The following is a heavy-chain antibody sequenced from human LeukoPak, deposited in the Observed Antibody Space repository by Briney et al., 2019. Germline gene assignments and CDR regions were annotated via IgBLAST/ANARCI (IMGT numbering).Heavy chain of an antibody. Sequence: GGSLRLSCAASGFSFSSYSMNWVRQAPGKGLEWVSYISSSSIIYYADSVKGRFTISRDNAKNSLYLQMNSLRAEDTAMYFCAGDDSSGYFFDFWGQGTLVTVSS. CDR2: ISSSSII. CDR3: AGDDSSGYFFDF. V-gene: IGHV3-48*01. D-gene: IGHD3-22*01. CDR1: GFSFSSYS. J-gene: IGHJ4*02.